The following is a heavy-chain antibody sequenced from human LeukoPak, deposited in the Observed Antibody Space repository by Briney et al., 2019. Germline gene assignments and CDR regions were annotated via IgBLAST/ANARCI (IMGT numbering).Heavy chain of an antibody. CDR2: ISSSSSTI. D-gene: IGHD3-10*01. J-gene: IGHJ4*02. V-gene: IGHV3-48*01. CDR3: ARRGDY. Sequence: GGSLRLSCAAYGFTFSSYSMNWVRQAPGKGLEWVSYISSSSSTIYYADSVKGRFTISRDNAKNSLYLQMNSLRAEDTAVYYCARRGDYWGQGTLVTVSS. CDR1: GFTFSSYS.